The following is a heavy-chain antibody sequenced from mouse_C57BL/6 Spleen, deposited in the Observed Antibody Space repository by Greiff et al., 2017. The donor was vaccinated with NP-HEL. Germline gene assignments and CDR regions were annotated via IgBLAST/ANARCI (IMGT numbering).Heavy chain of an antibody. Sequence: DVMLVESGGGLVKPGGSLKLSCAASGFTFSDYGMHWVRQAPEKGLEWVAYISSGSSSMYYADTGKGRFTISRDNATNTLFLQMTSLRSEATAMYYGARLGSSYDYWGQDTTLTVAS. CDR3: ARLGSSYDY. V-gene: IGHV5-17*01. CDR1: GFTFSDYG. J-gene: IGHJ2*01. CDR2: ISSGSSSM. D-gene: IGHD1-1*01.